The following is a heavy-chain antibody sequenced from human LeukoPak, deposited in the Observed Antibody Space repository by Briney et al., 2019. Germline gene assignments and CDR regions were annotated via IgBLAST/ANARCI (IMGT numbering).Heavy chain of an antibody. V-gene: IGHV1-3*04. CDR3: AKEVYYSQGSNWFDP. D-gene: IGHD3-22*01. Sequence: GASVKISCKASGYSFTENALHWVRQAPGQTLEWMGWIWTDNHNTQYSQKFQGRVTLSRDTSASTVYVELHSLRAEDTAVYYCAKEVYYSQGSNWFDPWGQGTLVTVSS. CDR2: IWTDNHNT. J-gene: IGHJ5*02. CDR1: GYSFTENA.